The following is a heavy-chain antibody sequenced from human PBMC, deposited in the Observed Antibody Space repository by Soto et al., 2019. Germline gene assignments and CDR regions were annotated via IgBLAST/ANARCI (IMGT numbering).Heavy chain of an antibody. CDR3: ARSPLLQGGWFDP. J-gene: IGHJ5*02. D-gene: IGHD1-26*01. CDR1: GDSINTGDYY. CDR2: IYYTGST. V-gene: IGHV4-30-4*01. Sequence: SSETLSLTCTVSGDSINTGDYYWSWLRQPPRKGLEWIGYIYYTGSTYYNPSLKSQFTISIDTSKTQFSLKVNSVTAADTAVYSCARSPLLQGGWFDPWGQGTLVTVSS.